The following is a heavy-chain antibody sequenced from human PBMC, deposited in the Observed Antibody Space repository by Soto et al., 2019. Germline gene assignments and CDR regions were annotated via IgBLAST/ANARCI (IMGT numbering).Heavy chain of an antibody. CDR1: GGSISSYY. J-gene: IGHJ4*02. V-gene: IGHV4-59*01. CDR2: IYYSGST. D-gene: IGHD3-22*01. CDR3: ARGGLITMIPFDY. Sequence: SETLSLTCTVSGGSISSYYWSWIRQPPGKGLEWIGYIYYSGSTNYNPSLKSRVTISVDTSKNPFSLKLSPVTAADTAVYYCARGGLITMIPFDYWGQGTLVTVSS.